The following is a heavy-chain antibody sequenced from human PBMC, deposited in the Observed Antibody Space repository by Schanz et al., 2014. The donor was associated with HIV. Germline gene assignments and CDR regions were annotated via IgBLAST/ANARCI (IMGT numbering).Heavy chain of an antibody. CDR3: AKDNGWPLASYYGMDV. V-gene: IGHV3-9*01. D-gene: IGHD6-19*01. CDR1: GFTFDDYA. CDR2: ISWNRGSI. Sequence: EVPLVESGGGLVQPGRSLRLSCAASGFTFDDYAMHWVRQAPGKGLGWVSGISWNRGSIGYADSVKGRFTISRDNAKNSLYLQMNSLRAEDTALYYCAKDNGWPLASYYGMDVWGQGTTVTVSS. J-gene: IGHJ6*02.